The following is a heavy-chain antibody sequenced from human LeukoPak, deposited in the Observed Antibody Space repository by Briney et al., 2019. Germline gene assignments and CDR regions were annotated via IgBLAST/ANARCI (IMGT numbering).Heavy chain of an antibody. Sequence: PGGSLRLSCAASGFSFSSYAMSWVRQAPGKGLEWVSGINWNGGSTGYADSVKGRFTISRDNAKNSLYLQMNSLRAEDTALYYCARDRYNWNYGAQDVWGKGTTVTVSS. CDR2: INWNGGST. CDR1: GFSFSSYA. D-gene: IGHD1-7*01. V-gene: IGHV3-20*04. J-gene: IGHJ6*04. CDR3: ARDRYNWNYGAQDV.